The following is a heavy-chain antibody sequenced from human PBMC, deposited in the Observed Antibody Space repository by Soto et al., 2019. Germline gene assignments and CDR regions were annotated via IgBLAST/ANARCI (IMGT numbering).Heavy chain of an antibody. CDR3: ASHYDSSGYYDRGLDY. D-gene: IGHD3-22*01. Sequence: QVQLVQSGAEVKKPGSSVKVSCKASGGTFSSYAISWVRQAPGQGLEWMGGITPIFGTADYAQKFQGRVTITADESTSTAYMELSSLRSEDTAVYYCASHYDSSGYYDRGLDYWGQGTLVTVSS. V-gene: IGHV1-69*12. CDR1: GGTFSSYA. J-gene: IGHJ4*02. CDR2: ITPIFGTA.